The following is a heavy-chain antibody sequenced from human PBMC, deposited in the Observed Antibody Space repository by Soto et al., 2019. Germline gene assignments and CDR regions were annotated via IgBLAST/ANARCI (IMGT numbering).Heavy chain of an antibody. CDR2: FDPEDGET. D-gene: IGHD3-22*01. CDR3: ALGYYDSSGYYYFDY. CDR1: GYTLTELS. Sequence: GASVKVSCKVSGYTLTELSMHWVRQAPGKGLEWMGGFDPEDGETIYAQKFQGRVTMTEDTSTDTAYMELNSLRSEDTAVYYCALGYYDSSGYYYFDYWGQGTLVTVSS. J-gene: IGHJ4*02. V-gene: IGHV1-24*01.